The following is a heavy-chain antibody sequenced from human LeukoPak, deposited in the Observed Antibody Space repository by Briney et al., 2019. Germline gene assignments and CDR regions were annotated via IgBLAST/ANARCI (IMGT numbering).Heavy chain of an antibody. J-gene: IGHJ4*02. V-gene: IGHV3-21*01. Sequence: GGSLRLSCAASGFTFSSYGMHWVRQAPGKGLEWVSSISSSSSYIYYADSVKGRFTISRDNAKNSLYLQMNSLRAEDTAVYYCARDNRGSGSYADYWGQGALVTVSS. CDR3: ARDNRGSGSYADY. CDR1: GFTFSSYG. CDR2: ISSSSSYI. D-gene: IGHD1-26*01.